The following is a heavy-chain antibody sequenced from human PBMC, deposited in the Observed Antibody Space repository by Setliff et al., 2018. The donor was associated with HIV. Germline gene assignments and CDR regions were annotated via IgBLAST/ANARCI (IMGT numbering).Heavy chain of an antibody. CDR2: ISSSGST. J-gene: IGHJ4*02. CDR3: ARDPHYFDTSGHYSWFYFDY. CDR1: GASISSRSYY. Sequence: SETLSLTCTVSGASISSRSYYWGWIRQPPGKGLEWIGSISSSGSTTYHPSLRSRVIVSAATSKNQFSLKLTSVTAADTAVYFCARDPHYFDTSGHYSWFYFDYWGQGTLVTSPQ. V-gene: IGHV4-39*07. D-gene: IGHD3-22*01.